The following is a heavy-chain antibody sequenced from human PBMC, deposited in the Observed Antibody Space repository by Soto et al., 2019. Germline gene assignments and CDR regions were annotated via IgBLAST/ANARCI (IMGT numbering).Heavy chain of an antibody. V-gene: IGHV4-39*01. CDR3: ASQASDPYCTNGVCSYGMDV. CDR2: IYYSGST. D-gene: IGHD2-8*01. Sequence: SETLSLTCTVSGGSISSSSYYWGWVRQPPGKGLEWIGSIYYSGSTYYNPSLKSRVTISVDTSKNQFSLKLSSVTAADTAVYYCASQASDPYCTNGVCSYGMDVWRQGTTVTVSS. J-gene: IGHJ6*02. CDR1: GGSISSSSYY.